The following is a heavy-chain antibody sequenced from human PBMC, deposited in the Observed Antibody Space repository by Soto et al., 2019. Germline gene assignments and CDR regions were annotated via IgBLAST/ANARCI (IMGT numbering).Heavy chain of an antibody. CDR2: ISAYNGNT. V-gene: IGHV1-18*04. CDR1: GYTFTSYG. CDR3: ARERRAYYYDSSGYYFGY. D-gene: IGHD3-22*01. J-gene: IGHJ4*02. Sequence: GASVKVSCKASGYTFTSYGISWVRQAPGQGLEWMGWISAYNGNTNYAQKLQGRVTMTTDTSTSTAYMELRSLRSDDTAVYYCARERRAYYYDSSGYYFGYWGQGNLVTVSS.